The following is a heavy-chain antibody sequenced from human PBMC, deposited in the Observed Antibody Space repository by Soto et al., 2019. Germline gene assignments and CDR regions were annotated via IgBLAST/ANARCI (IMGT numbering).Heavy chain of an antibody. CDR2: IPHSGGT. CDR1: GDSISSHDW. J-gene: IGHJ4*02. Sequence: QVQLQESGPGLVKPSGTLSLTCAVSGDSISSHDWWSWVRHRPNKALEWFAEIPHSGGTNCNPSLMSRATIPVDNSKNQFSLKLISATAADTAVYYCVRHGYYSLEYWGQGTLVSVSS. CDR3: VRHGYYSLEY. V-gene: IGHV4-4*02. D-gene: IGHD3-3*01.